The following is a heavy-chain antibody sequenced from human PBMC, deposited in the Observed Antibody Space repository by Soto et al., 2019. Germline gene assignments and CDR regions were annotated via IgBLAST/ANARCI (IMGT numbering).Heavy chain of an antibody. V-gene: IGHV3-23*01. CDR2: ISGSGGST. CDR1: GFTFSNYA. J-gene: IGHJ2*01. Sequence: EVQLLESGGGLVQPGGSLTLSCAASGFTFSNYAMSWVRQAPGKGLEWVSSISGSGGSTWYADSVKGRFTISRDNSNKILYLQMDSLRAEDTALFYCAKRLHIAASLHWYIDLWGRGTLVPVSS. CDR3: AKRLHIAASLHWYIDL. D-gene: IGHD6-13*01.